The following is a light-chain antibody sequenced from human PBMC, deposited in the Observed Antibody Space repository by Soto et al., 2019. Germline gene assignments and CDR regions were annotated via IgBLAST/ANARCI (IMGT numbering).Light chain of an antibody. CDR2: LGS. J-gene: IGKJ4*01. Sequence: DLGMTQYPLSLPATVGEPASISCRSSRSLLSSNGYNYLNWYLQKPGQSPQLLIYLGSNRASGVPDRFSGSGSGTDFTLKISRVEAEDVGVYYCAQGLQTPLTFGGGTKVDIK. V-gene: IGKV2-28*01. CDR1: RSLLSSNGYNY. CDR3: AQGLQTPLT.